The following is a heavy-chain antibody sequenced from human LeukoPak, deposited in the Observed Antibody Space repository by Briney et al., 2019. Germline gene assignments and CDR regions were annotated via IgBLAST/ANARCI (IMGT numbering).Heavy chain of an antibody. J-gene: IGHJ5*02. CDR2: INTGNGNT. Sequence: GESLKISCKASGYTFTSYGINWVRQAPGQRLEWMGWINTGNGNTKYSQEFQGRVTITRDTSASTAYMELSSLRSEDMAVYYCARGAKFRSYGSGTYYTSLPFDPWGQGTLVTVSS. CDR3: ARGAKFRSYGSGTYYTSLPFDP. V-gene: IGHV1-3*03. CDR1: GYTFTSYG. D-gene: IGHD3-10*01.